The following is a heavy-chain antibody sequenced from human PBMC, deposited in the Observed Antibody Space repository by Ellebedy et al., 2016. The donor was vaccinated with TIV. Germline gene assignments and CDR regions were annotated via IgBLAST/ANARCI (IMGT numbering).Heavy chain of an antibody. CDR1: GVSINTYY. Sequence: MPSETLSLTCRVSGVSINTYYWNWIRQSPGKGPEWIGYVAHTGTTDYSPSLKSRVTISIETSKNLFSLELTSVTAADTAVYYCAGVPLGQWLHEFWYFDVWGRGTLVTVSS. J-gene: IGHJ2*01. CDR2: VAHTGTT. V-gene: IGHV4-59*08. D-gene: IGHD6-19*01. CDR3: AGVPLGQWLHEFWYFDV.